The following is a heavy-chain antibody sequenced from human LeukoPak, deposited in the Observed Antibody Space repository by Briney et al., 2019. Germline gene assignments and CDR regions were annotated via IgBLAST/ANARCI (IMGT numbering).Heavy chain of an antibody. Sequence: ASVKVSCKASGYTFTSYYMHWVRQAPGQGLEWMGIINPSGGSTSYAQKFQGRVTMTRDMSTSTVYMERSSLRSEDTAVYYCARDRCTNGVCYTGSGYWGQGTLVTVSS. J-gene: IGHJ4*02. CDR2: INPSGGST. V-gene: IGHV1-46*01. CDR1: GYTFTSYY. CDR3: ARDRCTNGVCYTGSGY. D-gene: IGHD2-8*01.